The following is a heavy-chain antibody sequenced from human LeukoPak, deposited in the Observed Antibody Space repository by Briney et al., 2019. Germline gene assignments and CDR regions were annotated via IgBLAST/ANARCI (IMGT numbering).Heavy chain of an antibody. CDR3: AKVDILTGYYFFDY. CDR2: ITVKTGYT. Sequence: GASVKVSCKASGYTLINYGISWVRQAPGQGLEWMGWITVKTGYTKYVEKFQGRVTMTTDTSTDTAYMELRSLRSDDTAMYYCAKVDILTGYYFFDYWGQGTLVTVSS. CDR1: GYTLINYG. V-gene: IGHV1-18*01. J-gene: IGHJ4*02. D-gene: IGHD3-9*01.